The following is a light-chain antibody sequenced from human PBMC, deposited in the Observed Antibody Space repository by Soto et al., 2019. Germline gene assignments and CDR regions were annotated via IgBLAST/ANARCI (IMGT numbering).Light chain of an antibody. CDR2: DVS. CDR3: NSFTTSSTYV. J-gene: IGLJ1*01. CDR1: SSDVAIYNY. V-gene: IGLV2-11*01. Sequence: QSVLTQPRSVSGSPGQSVTISCTGTSSDVAIYNYISWYQQHPGEAPKLMIHDVSERPSGVPDRFSGSKSGNTASLTISGLQAEDEADYYCNSFTTSSTYVFGTGTKVTVL.